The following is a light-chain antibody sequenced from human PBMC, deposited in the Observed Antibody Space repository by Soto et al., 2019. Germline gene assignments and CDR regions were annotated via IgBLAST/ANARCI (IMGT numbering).Light chain of an antibody. V-gene: IGKV3-20*01. J-gene: IGKJ4*01. CDR3: QQYGRSLT. CDR1: QSVTNSY. CDR2: DAS. Sequence: IVLTQSPGTLSLSPGERATLSCRASQSVTNSYLAWYQQKPGQAPRLFIYDASSRATGIPDRFSGSGSGTDFTLTISRLQPEDFAVYYCQQYGRSLTFGGGTKVQIK.